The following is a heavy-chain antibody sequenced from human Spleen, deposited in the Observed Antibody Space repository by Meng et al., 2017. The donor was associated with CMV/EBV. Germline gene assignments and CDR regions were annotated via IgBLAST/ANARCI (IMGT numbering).Heavy chain of an antibody. CDR2: INPNSGST. J-gene: IGHJ5*02. CDR1: GYTFTGYY. D-gene: IGHD6-13*01. Sequence: SGYTFTGYYMHWVRQAPGQGLEWMGWINPNSGSTNYAQKFKGRVTMTRDTSISTAYMELSRLRSDDTAVDYCARDEEYSSSWYWFDPWGQGTLVTVSS. CDR3: ARDEEYSSSWYWFDP. V-gene: IGHV1-2*02.